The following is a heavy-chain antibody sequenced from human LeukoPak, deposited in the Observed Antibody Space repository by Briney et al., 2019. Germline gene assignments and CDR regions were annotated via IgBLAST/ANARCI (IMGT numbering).Heavy chain of an antibody. Sequence: GGSVRLSCVASGFTFSDFAMSWVRQTPGKRLEWVASTDGTGGDSYYADAVKGRFTISRDDSRDTLYLQMNSLKAEDTAVYYCAKDAFSHNGVFDPSDIWGQGTMVTVSS. D-gene: IGHD3-3*01. CDR3: AKDAFSHNGVFDPSDI. J-gene: IGHJ3*02. CDR1: GFTFSDFA. CDR2: TDGTGGDS. V-gene: IGHV3-23*01.